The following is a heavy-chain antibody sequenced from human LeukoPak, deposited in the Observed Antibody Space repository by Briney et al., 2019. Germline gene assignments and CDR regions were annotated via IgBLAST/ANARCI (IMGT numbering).Heavy chain of an antibody. CDR3: ARDAHYYGSGSYYKNYYYYMDV. J-gene: IGHJ6*03. CDR2: MNPNSGNT. CDR1: GYTFTTYD. D-gene: IGHD3-10*01. Sequence: ASVKVSCKASGYTFTTYDINWVRQAPGQGLEWMGWMNPNSGNTGYAQKFHGRVIFTRDTSISTAYMELSSLRSEDTAVYYCARDAHYYGSGSYYKNYYYYMDVWGKGTTVTISS. V-gene: IGHV1-8*03.